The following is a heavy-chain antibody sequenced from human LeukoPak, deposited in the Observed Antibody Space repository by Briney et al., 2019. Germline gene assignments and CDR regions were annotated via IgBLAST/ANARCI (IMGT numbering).Heavy chain of an antibody. CDR3: ARDSDSGYGPFAS. D-gene: IGHD5-12*01. Sequence: PGGSLRLSSAASGFTVSNNYMSWVRQAPGKGLEWVSVIHSGGTTNYADSVQGRFTISRDNSKTTVYLHMNSLRAEDTAVYYCARDSDSGYGPFASWGQGTLVTVSS. V-gene: IGHV3-53*01. J-gene: IGHJ4*02. CDR1: GFTVSNNY. CDR2: IHSGGTT.